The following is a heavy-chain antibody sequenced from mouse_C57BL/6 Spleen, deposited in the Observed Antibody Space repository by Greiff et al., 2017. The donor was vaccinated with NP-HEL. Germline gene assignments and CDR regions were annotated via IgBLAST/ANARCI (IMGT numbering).Heavy chain of an antibody. CDR2: IDPETGGT. CDR3: TRSSSTMVPWFAY. D-gene: IGHD2-1*01. Sequence: VQLQQSGAELVRPGASVTLSCKASGYTFTDYEMHWVKQTPVHGLEWIGAIDPETGGTAYNQKFKGKAILTADKSSSTAYMELRSLTSEDSAVYYCTRSSSTMVPWFAYWGQGTLVTVSA. V-gene: IGHV1-15*01. J-gene: IGHJ3*01. CDR1: GYTFTDYE.